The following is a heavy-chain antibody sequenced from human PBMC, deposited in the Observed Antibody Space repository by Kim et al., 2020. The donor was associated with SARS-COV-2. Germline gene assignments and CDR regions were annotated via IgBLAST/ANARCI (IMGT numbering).Heavy chain of an antibody. Sequence: ASVKVSCKASGYTFTTYPIHWVRQAPGQRLEWMGCINADTGDTKYSQMFQGRVTLTWDTSASTAYMELSSLRSEDTAVYLCARGTGIRATGPLNYWGQGTLVTVSS. D-gene: IGHD1-1*01. J-gene: IGHJ4*02. CDR2: INADTGDT. V-gene: IGHV1-3*01. CDR3: ARGTGIRATGPLNY. CDR1: GYTFTTYP.